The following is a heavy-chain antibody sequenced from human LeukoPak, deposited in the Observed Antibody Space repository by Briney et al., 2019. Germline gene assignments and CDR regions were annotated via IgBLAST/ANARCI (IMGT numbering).Heavy chain of an antibody. CDR3: ASDSTYYYDSSGYYRRDY. Sequence: GGSLRLSCAASGFTFSSYSMNWVRQAPGKGLEWVSSISSSSSYIYYADSVKGRFTISRDNAKNSLYLQMNSLRAEDTAVYYCASDSTYYYDSSGYYRRDYWGQGTLVTVSS. D-gene: IGHD3-22*01. CDR1: GFTFSSYS. V-gene: IGHV3-21*01. CDR2: ISSSSSYI. J-gene: IGHJ4*02.